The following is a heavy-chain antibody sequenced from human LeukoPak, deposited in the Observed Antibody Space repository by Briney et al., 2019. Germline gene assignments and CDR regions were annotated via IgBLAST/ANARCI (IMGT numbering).Heavy chain of an antibody. CDR3: ARDRFLSSDYYDSSGYSEPMPSDYYYMDV. CDR2: IYTSGST. Sequence: SETLSLTCTVSGGSISSYYWSWIRQPAGKGLEWIGRIYTSGSTNYNPSLKSRAAMSVDTSKNQFSLKLSSVTAADTAVYYCARDRFLSSDYYDSSGYSEPMPSDYYYMDVWGKGTTVTVSS. V-gene: IGHV4-4*07. J-gene: IGHJ6*03. D-gene: IGHD3-22*01. CDR1: GGSISSYY.